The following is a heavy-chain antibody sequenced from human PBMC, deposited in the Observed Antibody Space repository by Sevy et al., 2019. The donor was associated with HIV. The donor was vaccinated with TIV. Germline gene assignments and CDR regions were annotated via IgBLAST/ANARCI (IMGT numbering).Heavy chain of an antibody. D-gene: IGHD3-3*01. CDR3: ARGGVLEWPLGPFDY. Sequence: GGSLRLSCAASGFTFSRFCMSWVRQAPGKGLEWVANINQDGSERYYVDSVKGRFTISRDNAKNSLYLQMNSLRGEDTAAFFCARGGVLEWPLGPFDYWGQGTLVTVSS. CDR2: INQDGSER. J-gene: IGHJ4*02. CDR1: GFTFSRFC. V-gene: IGHV3-7*03.